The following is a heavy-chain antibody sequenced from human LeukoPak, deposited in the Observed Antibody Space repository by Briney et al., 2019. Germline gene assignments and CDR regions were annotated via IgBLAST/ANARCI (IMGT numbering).Heavy chain of an antibody. CDR2: IYSGGST. D-gene: IGHD1-14*01. Sequence: GGSLRLSCAASGLIVSNNYMSWVRQAPGKGLEWVSVIYSGGSTYYADSVRGRLTISRDNSKNTLFLQMNGLSPEDTAVYYCARGTYYFDSWGQGTLVTVSS. CDR1: GLIVSNNY. CDR3: ARGTYYFDS. V-gene: IGHV3-53*01. J-gene: IGHJ4*02.